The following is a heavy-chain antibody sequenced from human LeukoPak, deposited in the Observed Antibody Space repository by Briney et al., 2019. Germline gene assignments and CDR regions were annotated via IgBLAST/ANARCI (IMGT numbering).Heavy chain of an antibody. Sequence: GESLKTSCKGSGYSFTSYWIGWVRQMPGKGLEWMGIIYPGDSDTRYSPSFQGQVTISADKSISTAYLQWSSLKASDTAMYYCARQDFGVPAVQDGMDVWGQGTTVTVSS. CDR1: GYSFTSYW. J-gene: IGHJ6*02. D-gene: IGHD2-2*01. CDR2: IYPGDSDT. V-gene: IGHV5-51*01. CDR3: ARQDFGVPAVQDGMDV.